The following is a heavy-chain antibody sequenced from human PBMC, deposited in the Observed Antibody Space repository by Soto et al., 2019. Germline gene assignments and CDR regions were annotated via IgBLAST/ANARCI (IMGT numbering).Heavy chain of an antibody. CDR1: GGTFSSYA. CDR2: IIPIFGTA. J-gene: IGHJ6*02. Sequence: GASVKVSCKASGGTFSSYAISWVRQAPGQGLEWMGGIIPIFGTANYAQKFQGRVTITADESTSTAYMELSSLRSEDTAVYYCARDSRAAVVPAALRYYYGMDVWGQGTTVTVSS. D-gene: IGHD2-2*01. V-gene: IGHV1-69*13. CDR3: ARDSRAAVVPAALRYYYGMDV.